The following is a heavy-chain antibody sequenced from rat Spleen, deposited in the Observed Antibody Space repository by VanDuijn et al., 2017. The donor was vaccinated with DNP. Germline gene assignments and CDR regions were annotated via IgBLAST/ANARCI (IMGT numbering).Heavy chain of an antibody. CDR1: GFTFSDYA. CDR2: IPKTGDTT. CDR3: AGRPPPTRGSFDY. J-gene: IGHJ2*01. V-gene: IGHV5-17*01. D-gene: IGHD1-4*01. Sequence: EVQLVESGGGLVQPGRSLKLSCAASGFTFSDYAIAWVRQAPQKGLAWVASIPKTGDTTYYSDSVQGRFSISRDNAESTLYLQMDSLRSEDTATYYCAGRPPPTRGSFDYWGQGVMVTVSS.